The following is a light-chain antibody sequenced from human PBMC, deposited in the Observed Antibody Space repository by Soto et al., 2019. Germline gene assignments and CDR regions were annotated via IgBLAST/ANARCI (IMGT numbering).Light chain of an antibody. CDR2: DAS. V-gene: IGKV3-11*01. Sequence: EIVLTQSPATLSLSPGERATLSCRASQSVSSYLAWYQQKPGQAPRLLIYDASTRATGIPARFSGSGSGTDFTLTISSLEPEDFAVYYCQQHSNSDLTFGGGTKVEIK. CDR3: QQHSNSDLT. CDR1: QSVSSY. J-gene: IGKJ4*01.